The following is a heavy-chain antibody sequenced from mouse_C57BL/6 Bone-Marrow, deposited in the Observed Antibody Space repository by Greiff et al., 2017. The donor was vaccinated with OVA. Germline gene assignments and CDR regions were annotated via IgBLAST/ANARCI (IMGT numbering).Heavy chain of an antibody. Sequence: DVHLVESGGGLVQPGGSLKLSCAASGFTFSDYYMYWVRQTPEKRLEWVAYISNGGGSTYYPDTVKGRFTISRDNAKNTLYLQMSRLKSEDTAMYYCARADAWFAYWGQGTLVTVSA. CDR2: ISNGGGST. D-gene: IGHD2-3*01. CDR3: ARADAWFAY. V-gene: IGHV5-12*01. J-gene: IGHJ3*01. CDR1: GFTFSDYY.